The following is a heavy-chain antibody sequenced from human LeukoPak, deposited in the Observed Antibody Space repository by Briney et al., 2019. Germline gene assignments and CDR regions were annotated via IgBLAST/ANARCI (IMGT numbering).Heavy chain of an antibody. CDR1: GGSISSSSYY. J-gene: IGHJ3*02. Sequence: PSETLSLTCTVSGGSISSSSYYWGWIRQPPGKGLEWIGSIYYSGSTYYNPSLKSRVTISVDTSKNQFSLKLSSVTAADTAVYYCATPATRLLWFGDPTDAFDIWGQGTMVTVSS. CDR2: IYYSGST. V-gene: IGHV4-39*01. D-gene: IGHD3-10*01. CDR3: ATPATRLLWFGDPTDAFDI.